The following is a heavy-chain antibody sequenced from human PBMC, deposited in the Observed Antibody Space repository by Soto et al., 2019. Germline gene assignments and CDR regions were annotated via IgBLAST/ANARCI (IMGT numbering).Heavy chain of an antibody. CDR3: ARDTPPAELDY. J-gene: IGHJ4*02. D-gene: IGHD1-1*01. CDR2: IYYSGST. CDR1: GGSISSYY. Sequence: SETLSLTCTVSGGSISSYYWSWIRQPPGKGLEWIGYIYYSGSTNYNPSLKSRVTISVDTSKNQFSLKLSSVTAADTAVYYCARDTPPAELDYWGQGSLVTVSS. V-gene: IGHV4-59*01.